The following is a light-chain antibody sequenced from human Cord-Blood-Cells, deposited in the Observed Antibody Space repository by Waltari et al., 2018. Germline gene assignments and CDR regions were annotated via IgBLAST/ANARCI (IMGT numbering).Light chain of an antibody. V-gene: IGLV2-11*01. Sequence: QSALTQPRSVSGSPGQSVTISCTGTSSDVGGYNYVSWYQQHPGKAPKLMIYDVSKRPAVVPDRFAGSKSGNTASLTFSGLQAEDEDDYYCCSYAGSYNYVFGTGTKVTVL. CDR1: SSDVGGYNY. CDR2: DVS. CDR3: CSYAGSYNYV. J-gene: IGLJ1*01.